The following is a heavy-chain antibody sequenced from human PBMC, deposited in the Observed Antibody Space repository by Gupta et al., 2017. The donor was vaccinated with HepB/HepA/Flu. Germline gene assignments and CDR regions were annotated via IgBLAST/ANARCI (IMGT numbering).Heavy chain of an antibody. D-gene: IGHD4-17*01. J-gene: IGHJ4*02. CDR2: MSYGVRT. CDR3: ARHTGDYHIDY. CDR1: GGSISSTTFY. Sequence: QLQLQESGPGLVKPSETLSLTCTVSGGSISSTTFYWGWIRQPPGKGLEWIGSMSYGVRTFYNPSLKSRVSISIDTSKKQFSLDLRSVTAADTAVYYCARHTGDYHIDYWGQGTLVTVSS. V-gene: IGHV4-39*01.